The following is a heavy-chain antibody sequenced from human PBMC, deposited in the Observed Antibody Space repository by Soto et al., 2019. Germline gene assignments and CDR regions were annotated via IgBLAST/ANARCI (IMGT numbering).Heavy chain of an antibody. CDR3: ARLNYFASGSEYYHGMDV. J-gene: IGHJ6*02. D-gene: IGHD3-10*01. V-gene: IGHV1-2*04. Sequence: QVQLVQSGAEVKKPGASVKVSCKASGYTFTGYYMHWVRQAPGHGLEWMGWIHPDSGDTKYAQKFQGWVTMTRDTSINTAYMELSSLKSDDTAVYYCARLNYFASGSEYYHGMDVWGQGTTVTVSS. CDR2: IHPDSGDT. CDR1: GYTFTGYY.